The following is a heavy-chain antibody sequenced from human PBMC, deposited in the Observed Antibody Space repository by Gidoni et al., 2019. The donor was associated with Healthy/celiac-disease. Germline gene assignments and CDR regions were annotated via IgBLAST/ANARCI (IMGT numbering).Heavy chain of an antibody. J-gene: IGHJ4*02. Sequence: QVQLQESGPGLVKPSQTLSLTCTVSGGSTSRGSYYWRWIRQPAGKGLEWIGRIYTSGSTNYNPSLKSRVTISVDTSKNQFSLKLSSVTAADTAVYYCARERFRDGYNQEYYFDYWGQGTLVTVSS. CDR2: IYTSGST. CDR3: ARERFRDGYNQEYYFDY. D-gene: IGHD5-12*01. V-gene: IGHV4-61*02. CDR1: GGSTSRGSYY.